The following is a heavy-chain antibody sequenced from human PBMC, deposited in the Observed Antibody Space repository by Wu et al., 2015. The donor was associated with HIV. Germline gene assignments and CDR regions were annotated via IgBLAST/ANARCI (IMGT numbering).Heavy chain of an antibody. Sequence: HDQLIQSGAEVKKPGASVKVSCKVSGYTLSKLSMHWVRQAPGKGLEWMAGFDPEDGETIYAQKFQGRVMMTEDTSADVAYMELNSLRSEDTAVYYCATLRGDYVSETSRYYYYYMDVWGKGTTVTVSS. CDR2: FDPEDGET. J-gene: IGHJ6*03. CDR1: GYTLSKLS. V-gene: IGHV1-24*01. D-gene: IGHD3-10*01. CDR3: ATLRGDYVSETSRYYYYYMDV.